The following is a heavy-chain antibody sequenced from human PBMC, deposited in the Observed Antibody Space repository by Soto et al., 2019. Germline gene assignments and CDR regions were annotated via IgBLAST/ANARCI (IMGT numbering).Heavy chain of an antibody. CDR3: ARWYYYGSGRPTPGGMDV. J-gene: IGHJ6*02. CDR2: ISTYTGNT. V-gene: IGHV1-18*01. CDR1: GYTFTNYD. Sequence: QVHLVQSGAEVKKPGASVKVSCKASGYTFTNYDINWVRQAPGQGLEWMGWISTYTGNTNYAQKLQGRVTMTTDTSTSTAYMELRSLRSDDTAVYYCARWYYYGSGRPTPGGMDVWGQGTTVTVSS. D-gene: IGHD3-10*01.